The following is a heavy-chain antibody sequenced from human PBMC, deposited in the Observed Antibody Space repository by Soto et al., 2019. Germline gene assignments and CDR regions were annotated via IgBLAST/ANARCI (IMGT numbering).Heavy chain of an antibody. CDR3: ARDDYSNYAYDY. V-gene: IGHV3-30*03. CDR2: ISYDGSNK. Sequence: PGGSPRLSCAASGFTFSSYGMHWVRQAPGKGLEWVAVISYDGSNKYYADSVKGRFTISRDNSKNTLYLQMNSLRAEDTAVYYCARDDYSNYAYDYWGQGTLVTVSS. CDR1: GFTFSSYG. J-gene: IGHJ4*02. D-gene: IGHD4-4*01.